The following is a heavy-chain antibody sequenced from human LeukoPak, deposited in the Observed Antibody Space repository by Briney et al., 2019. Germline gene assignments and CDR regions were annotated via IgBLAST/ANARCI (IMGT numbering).Heavy chain of an antibody. V-gene: IGHV4-59*01. J-gene: IGHJ5*02. Sequence: SETLSLTCTVSGGSISSYYWSWIRQPPGKGLEWIGYIYYSGSTNYNPSLKSRVTISVDTSKNQFSLKLSSVTAADTAVYYCARAPVPPYYYGSGLNWFDPWAREPWSPSPQ. CDR3: ARAPVPPYYYGSGLNWFDP. D-gene: IGHD3-10*01. CDR1: GGSISSYY. CDR2: IYYSGST.